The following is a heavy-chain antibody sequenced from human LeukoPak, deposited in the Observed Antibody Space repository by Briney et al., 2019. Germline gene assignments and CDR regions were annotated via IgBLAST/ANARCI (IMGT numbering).Heavy chain of an antibody. CDR2: INHSGST. Sequence: SETLSLTCAVYGGSFSDYYWSWIRQSPGKGLEWIGEINHSGSTRYNPSLKSRVTLSVDTSKNQFSLKVTSVTAADTAVYYCARVVRGVMGFEYWGQGILVTVSS. D-gene: IGHD3-10*01. CDR1: GGSFSDYY. CDR3: ARVVRGVMGFEY. V-gene: IGHV4-34*01. J-gene: IGHJ4*02.